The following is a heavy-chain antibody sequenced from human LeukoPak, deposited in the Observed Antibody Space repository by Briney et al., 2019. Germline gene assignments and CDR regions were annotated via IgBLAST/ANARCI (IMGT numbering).Heavy chain of an antibody. CDR3: ARLISSSIYYFDY. Sequence: SETLSLTCTVSGGSISSSSYYWGWIRQPPGKGLEWIGSIYYSGSTYYNPSLKSRVTISVDTSKNQFSLKLSSVTAADTAVYYCARLISSSIYYFDYWGQGTLVTVSS. V-gene: IGHV4-39*01. D-gene: IGHD6-13*01. CDR1: GGSISSSSYY. J-gene: IGHJ4*02. CDR2: IYYSGST.